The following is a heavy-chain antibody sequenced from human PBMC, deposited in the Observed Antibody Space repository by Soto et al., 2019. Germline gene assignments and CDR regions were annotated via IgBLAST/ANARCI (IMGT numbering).Heavy chain of an antibody. V-gene: IGHV4-34*01. J-gene: IGHJ6*03. CDR2: INHSGST. D-gene: IGHD6-13*01. CDR1: GGSFSGYY. CDR3: ARGFSRAAAGTVKKYYYYMDV. Sequence: SETLSLTCAVYGGSFSGYYWSWIRQPPGKGLEWIGEINHSGSTNYNPSLKSRVTISVDTSKNQFSLKLSSVTAADTAVYYCARGFSRAAAGTVKKYYYYMDVWGKGTTVTVSS.